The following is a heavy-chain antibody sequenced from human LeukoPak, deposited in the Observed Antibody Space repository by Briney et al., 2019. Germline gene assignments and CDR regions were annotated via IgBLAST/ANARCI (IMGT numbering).Heavy chain of an antibody. Sequence: TGGSLRLSCAASGFTFDDYAMHWVRQAPGKGLEWVSGISWNSGSIGYADSVKGRFTISRDNAKNSLYLQMNSLRAEDTAVYYCARVNAIAVAGTSIYNWFDPWGQGTLVTVSS. D-gene: IGHD6-19*01. CDR3: ARVNAIAVAGTSIYNWFDP. J-gene: IGHJ5*02. CDR1: GFTFDDYA. V-gene: IGHV3-9*01. CDR2: ISWNSGSI.